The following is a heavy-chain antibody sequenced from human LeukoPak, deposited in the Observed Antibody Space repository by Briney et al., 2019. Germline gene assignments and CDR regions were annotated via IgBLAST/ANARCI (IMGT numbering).Heavy chain of an antibody. CDR1: GFTFSSYA. Sequence: PGGSLRLSCAASGFTFSSYAMSWVRQAPGKGLEWVANIKQDGSEKYYVDSVKGRFTISRDNAKNSLYLQMNSLRAEDTAVYYCARRKDYGDDYWGQGTLVTVSS. CDR3: ARRKDYGDDY. CDR2: IKQDGSEK. J-gene: IGHJ4*02. D-gene: IGHD4-17*01. V-gene: IGHV3-7*04.